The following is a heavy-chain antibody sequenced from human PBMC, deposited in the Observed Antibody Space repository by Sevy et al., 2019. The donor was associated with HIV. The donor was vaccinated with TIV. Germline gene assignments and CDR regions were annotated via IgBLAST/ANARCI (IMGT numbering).Heavy chain of an antibody. V-gene: IGHV1-18*01. D-gene: IGHD6-19*01. Sequence: ASVKVSCKASGYTFTTYGISWVRQAPGQGLEWMGWIGAYNGNTNYAQKFQGRVTMTTDTSTSTAYMELRSLRSDDAAVYFCARGNSVWYMHFDYWGQRTLVTVSS. J-gene: IGHJ4*02. CDR2: IGAYNGNT. CDR3: ARGNSVWYMHFDY. CDR1: GYTFTTYG.